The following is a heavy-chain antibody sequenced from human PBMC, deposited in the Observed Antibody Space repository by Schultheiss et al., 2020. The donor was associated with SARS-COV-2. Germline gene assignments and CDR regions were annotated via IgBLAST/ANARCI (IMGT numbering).Heavy chain of an antibody. D-gene: IGHD1-1*01. Sequence: SETLSLTCTVSGGSINGYYWNWIRQSPGKGLEWIGYVSYSGTTNYNPSLKSRVTISVDTSKNQFSLKLSSVTAADTAVYYCAPPLGTATVWGQGTLVTVSS. CDR1: GGSINGYY. V-gene: IGHV4-59*08. CDR3: APPLGTATV. J-gene: IGHJ4*02. CDR2: VSYSGTT.